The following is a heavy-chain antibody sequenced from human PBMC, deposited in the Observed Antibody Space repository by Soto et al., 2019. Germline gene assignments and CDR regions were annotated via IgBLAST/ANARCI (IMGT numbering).Heavy chain of an antibody. D-gene: IGHD5-18*01. CDR1: GGSFSGYY. CDR3: ARGRIQLWSYYYYYGMDV. Sequence: SETLSLTCAVYGGSFSGYYWSWIRQPPGKGLEWIGEINHSGSTNYNPSLKSRVTISVDTSKNQFSLKLSSVTAADTAVYYCARGRIQLWSYYYYYGMDVWGQGTTVTVPS. V-gene: IGHV4-34*01. CDR2: INHSGST. J-gene: IGHJ6*02.